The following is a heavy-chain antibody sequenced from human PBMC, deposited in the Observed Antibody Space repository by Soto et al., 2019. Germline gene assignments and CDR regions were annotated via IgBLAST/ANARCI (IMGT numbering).Heavy chain of an antibody. CDR3: ARESTYYYDSSGYDNFDY. V-gene: IGHV1-46*01. Sequence: GASVKVSCKASGYTFTSYYMHWVRQAPGQGLEWMGIINPSGGSTSYAQKFQGRVTMTRDTSTSTVYMELSSLRSEDTAVYYFARESTYYYDSSGYDNFDYWGQGTLVTVSS. J-gene: IGHJ4*02. CDR1: GYTFTSYY. D-gene: IGHD3-22*01. CDR2: INPSGGST.